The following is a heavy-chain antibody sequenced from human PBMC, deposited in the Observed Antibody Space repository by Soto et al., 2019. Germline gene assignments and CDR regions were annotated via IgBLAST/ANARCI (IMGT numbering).Heavy chain of an antibody. V-gene: IGHV1-24*01. CDR1: GYTLTELS. CDR2: FDPEDGET. CDR3: AMVRGVNNWFDP. D-gene: IGHD3-10*01. J-gene: IGHJ5*02. Sequence: QVQLVQSGAEVKKPGASVNVSCKVSGYTLTELSMHWVRQAPGKGCEWMGGFDPEDGETIYAQKFQGRFTMTEDTSTDTAYMELSSLRSEDTAVYYCAMVRGVNNWFDPWGQGTLVTVSS.